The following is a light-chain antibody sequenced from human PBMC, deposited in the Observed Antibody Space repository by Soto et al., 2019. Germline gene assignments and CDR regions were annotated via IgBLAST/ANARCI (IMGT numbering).Light chain of an antibody. J-gene: IGLJ7*01. CDR2: LNSDGSH. CDR1: SGHSSYA. V-gene: IGLV4-69*01. CDR3: QTWGTGIAV. Sequence: QSVLTQSHSASASLGASVKLTCTLSSGHSSYAIAWHQQQPEKGPRYLMKLNSDGSHSKGDGIPDRFSGSSSGAERYLTISILQSEDEADYYCQTWGTGIAVFGGGTQLTVL.